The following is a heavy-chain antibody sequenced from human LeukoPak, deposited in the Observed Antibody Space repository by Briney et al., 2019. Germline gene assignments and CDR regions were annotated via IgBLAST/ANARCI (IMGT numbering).Heavy chain of an antibody. Sequence: PGGSLRLSCAASGFTFSSYAMSWVRQAPGKGLEWVSAISGSGGSTYYADSVKGRFTISRDNSKNTLYLQMNSLRAEDTAVYYCAKGGPIFGELLYYSDYWGQGTLVTVSS. CDR1: GFTFSSYA. CDR2: ISGSGGST. CDR3: AKGGPIFGELLYYSDY. D-gene: IGHD3-10*02. J-gene: IGHJ4*02. V-gene: IGHV3-23*01.